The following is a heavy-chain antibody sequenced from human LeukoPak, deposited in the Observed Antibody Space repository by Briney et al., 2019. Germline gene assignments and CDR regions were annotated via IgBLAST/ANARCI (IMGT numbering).Heavy chain of an antibody. CDR1: AFTFSSQW. CDR2: IKSDGRST. V-gene: IGHV3-74*03. CDR3: ASPQSGDYGALYFQH. D-gene: IGHD4-17*01. Sequence: PGRSLSLSCAPSAFTFSSQWRDWVRHAPGKGMVWLSGIKSDGRSTTYAVSVKGPFTMSRDNAKNTLYLQVNSLRVEDTAVYHCASPQSGDYGALYFQHWGPGTLVTVSS. J-gene: IGHJ1*01.